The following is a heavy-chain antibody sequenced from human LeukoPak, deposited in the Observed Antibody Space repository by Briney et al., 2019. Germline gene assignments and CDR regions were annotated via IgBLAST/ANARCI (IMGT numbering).Heavy chain of an antibody. CDR1: GYTFTSYA. V-gene: IGHV7-4-1*02. J-gene: IGHJ5*02. D-gene: IGHD6-19*01. Sequence: ASVKVSCKASGYTFTSYAMNWVRQAPGQGLEWMGWINTNTGNPTYAQGFTGRFVFSLDTSVSTAYLQISSLKAEDTAVYYCARGQWLVRGSVNWFDPWGQGTLVTVSS. CDR2: INTNTGNP. CDR3: ARGQWLVRGSVNWFDP.